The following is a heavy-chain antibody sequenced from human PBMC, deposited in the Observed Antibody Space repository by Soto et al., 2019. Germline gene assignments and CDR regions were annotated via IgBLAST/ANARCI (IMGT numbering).Heavy chain of an antibody. J-gene: IGHJ4*02. D-gene: IGHD6-6*01. CDR1: GGSISSSNW. V-gene: IGHV4-4*02. CDR3: ARAPITYSSSFLDY. Sequence: SETLSLTCAVSGGSISSSNWWSWVRQPPGKGLEWIGEIYHSGSTNYNPSLKSRVTISVDKSKNQFSLKLSSVTAADTAVYYCARAPITYSSSFLDYWGQGTLVTVSS. CDR2: IYHSGST.